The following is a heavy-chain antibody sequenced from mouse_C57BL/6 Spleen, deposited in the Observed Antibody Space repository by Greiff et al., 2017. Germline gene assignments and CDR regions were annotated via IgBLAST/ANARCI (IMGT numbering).Heavy chain of an antibody. CDR3: ARAPGFAY. CDR1: GFTFSDYG. V-gene: IGHV5-17*01. CDR2: ISSGSSTI. J-gene: IGHJ3*01. Sequence: DVMLVESGGGLVKPGGSLKLSCAASGFTFSDYGMHWVRQAPEKGLEWVAYISSGSSTIYYADTVKGRFTISRDNAKNTLFLQMTSLRSEDTAMYYCARAPGFAYWGQGTLVTVSA.